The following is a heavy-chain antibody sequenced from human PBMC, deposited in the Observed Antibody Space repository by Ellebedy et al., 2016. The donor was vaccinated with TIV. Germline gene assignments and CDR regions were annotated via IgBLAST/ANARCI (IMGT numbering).Heavy chain of an antibody. CDR3: ARRDTSLSASIHAN. J-gene: IGHJ4*02. D-gene: IGHD5-18*01. CDR1: GYRFTTYW. V-gene: IGHV5-10-1*01. Sequence: PGGSLRLSCQGSGYRFTTYWITWVRQMPGKGLEWMGRIDPDDSYTNYSPSFQGHVTISVDKSISTAYLQWRSLRASDTAMYFCARRDTSLSASIHANWGQGTLFTVSS. CDR2: IDPDDSYT.